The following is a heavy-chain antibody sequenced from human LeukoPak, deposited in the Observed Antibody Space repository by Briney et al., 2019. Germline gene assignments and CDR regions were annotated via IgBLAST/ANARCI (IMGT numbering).Heavy chain of an antibody. CDR1: GYTFTSYG. Sequence: GASVKVSCKASGYTFTSYGISWVRQAPGQGLEWMGWISAYNGNTNYAQKLQGRVTMTTDTSTSTAYMELRSLRSDDTAVYYCARRTKNYDILTGYYSAAFDIWGQGTMVTVSS. CDR3: ARRTKNYDILTGYYSAAFDI. CDR2: ISAYNGNT. J-gene: IGHJ3*02. D-gene: IGHD3-9*01. V-gene: IGHV1-18*01.